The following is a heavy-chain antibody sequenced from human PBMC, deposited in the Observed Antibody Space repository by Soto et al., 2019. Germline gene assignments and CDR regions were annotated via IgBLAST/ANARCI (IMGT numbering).Heavy chain of an antibody. CDR3: VRDTSSGWHLKDH. CDR2: ISWNSGSI. V-gene: IGHV3-9*01. Sequence: EVDLVESGGGLAQPGRSLRLSCVASGFTIDDHGMHWVRQIPGRGLEWVSGISWNSGSIGYAESVKGRFTIFRDNAKNSLYLEMNSLRQEDTALYYCVRDTSSGWHLKDHWGQGVQVSVSS. CDR1: GFTIDDHG. D-gene: IGHD3-9*01. J-gene: IGHJ4*02.